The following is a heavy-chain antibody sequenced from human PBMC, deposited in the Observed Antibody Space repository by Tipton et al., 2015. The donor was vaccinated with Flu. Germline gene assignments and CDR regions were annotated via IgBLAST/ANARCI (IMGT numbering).Heavy chain of an antibody. CDR2: INTDGSTT. CDR3: ARVDYYDKGRSMDV. J-gene: IGHJ6*02. CDR1: GFTFSTYW. D-gene: IGHD3-22*01. Sequence: GSLRLSCAGSGFTFSTYWMHWVRQVPGKGLVWVSRINTDGSTTNYADSVKGRFTISRDNAKNTLYLQMSSLRAEDTAVYYCARVDYYDKGRSMDVWGQGTTVTVSS. V-gene: IGHV3-74*01.